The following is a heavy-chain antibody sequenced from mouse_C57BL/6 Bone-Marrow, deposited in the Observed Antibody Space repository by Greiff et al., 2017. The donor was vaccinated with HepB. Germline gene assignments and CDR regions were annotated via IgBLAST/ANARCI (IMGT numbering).Heavy chain of an antibody. CDR2: IYPRSGNT. J-gene: IGHJ4*01. V-gene: IGHV1-81*01. CDR3: ASSGSYYYAMDY. Sequence: VHLVESGAELARPGASVKLSCKASGYTFTSYGISWVKQRTGQGLEWIGEIYPRSGNTYYNEKFKGKATLTADKSSSTAYMELRSLTSEDSAVYFCASSGSYYYAMDYWGQGTSVTVSS. CDR1: GYTFTSYG. D-gene: IGHD3-2*02.